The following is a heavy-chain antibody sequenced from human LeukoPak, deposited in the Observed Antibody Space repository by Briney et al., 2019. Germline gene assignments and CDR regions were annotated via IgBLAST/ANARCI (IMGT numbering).Heavy chain of an antibody. Sequence: GESLKISCKGSGYSFTSYWIGWVRQMPGKGLEWMGIIYPGDSDTRYSPSFQGQVTISADKSISTAYLQWSGLKASVTAMYYSARHYSYSSPSADYWGQGTLVTVSS. CDR3: ARHYSYSSPSADY. J-gene: IGHJ4*02. D-gene: IGHD6-13*01. CDR1: GYSFTSYW. CDR2: IYPGDSDT. V-gene: IGHV5-51*01.